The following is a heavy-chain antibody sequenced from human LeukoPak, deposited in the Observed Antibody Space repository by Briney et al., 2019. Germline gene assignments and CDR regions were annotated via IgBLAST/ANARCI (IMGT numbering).Heavy chain of an antibody. CDR2: TYYRSKWYN. D-gene: IGHD3-10*01. Sequence: SQTLSLTCAISGDRVSSNRAAWNLIRQSPSRGLEWLGRTYYRSKWYNDYAVSVKSRITINPDTSKNQFSLQLNSVTPEDTAVYYCALTASYVSGSDVMDVWGQGTTVTVSS. CDR1: GDRVSSNRAA. J-gene: IGHJ6*02. V-gene: IGHV6-1*01. CDR3: ALTASYVSGSDVMDV.